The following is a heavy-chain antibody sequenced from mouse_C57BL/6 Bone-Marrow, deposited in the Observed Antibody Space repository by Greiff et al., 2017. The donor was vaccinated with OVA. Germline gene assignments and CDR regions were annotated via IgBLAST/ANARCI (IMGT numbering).Heavy chain of an antibody. CDR3: SSGGSSTPFAY. Sequence: VQLQQPGAELVKPGASVKLSCKASGYTFTSYWMQWVKQRPGQGLEWIGEIDPSDSYTNYNQKFKGKATLTVDTSSSTAYMQLSSLTSEDSAVYYCSSGGSSTPFAYWGQGTLVTVSA. CDR1: GYTFTSYW. J-gene: IGHJ3*01. D-gene: IGHD1-1*01. CDR2: IDPSDSYT. V-gene: IGHV1-50*01.